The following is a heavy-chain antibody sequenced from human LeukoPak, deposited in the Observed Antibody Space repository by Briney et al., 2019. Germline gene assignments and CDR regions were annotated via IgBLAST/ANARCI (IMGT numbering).Heavy chain of an antibody. Sequence: ASVKVSCKASGYTFTGYYMHWVRQAPGQGLEWMGWINPNSGGTNYAQKFQGRVTMTRDMSTSTVYMELSSLRSEDTAVYYCARGGRRDGYNRYFDYWGQGTLVTVSS. CDR2: INPNSGGT. V-gene: IGHV1-2*02. CDR3: ARGGRRDGYNRYFDY. D-gene: IGHD5-24*01. J-gene: IGHJ4*02. CDR1: GYTFTGYY.